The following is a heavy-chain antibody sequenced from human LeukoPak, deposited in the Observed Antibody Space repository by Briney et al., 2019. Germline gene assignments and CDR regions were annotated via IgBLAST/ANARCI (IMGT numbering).Heavy chain of an antibody. CDR2: MNPNSGNT. J-gene: IGHJ4*02. Sequence: ASVKVSCKASGYTFTSYDINWVRQATGQGLEWMGWMNPNSGNTGYAQKFQGRVTMTRNTSISTAYMELSSLRSEDTAVYYCARAYSSGWSEDLDYWGQGTLVTVSS. V-gene: IGHV1-8*01. CDR3: ARAYSSGWSEDLDY. CDR1: GYTFTSYD. D-gene: IGHD6-19*01.